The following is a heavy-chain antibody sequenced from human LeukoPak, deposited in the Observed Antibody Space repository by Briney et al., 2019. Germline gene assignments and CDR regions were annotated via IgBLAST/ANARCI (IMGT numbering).Heavy chain of an antibody. V-gene: IGHV3-7*01. CDR3: AIATTGRGAFGS. Sequence: GGSLSLSCAASGFTFSDFWMSWVRQAPGKGLECVASTNEAGGDKYYVDSVKGRFTISRDNSKNSLSLQMNSLTAEDTAIYYCAIATTGRGAFGSWGQGTLVTVSS. CDR1: GFTFSDFW. D-gene: IGHD1-1*01. CDR2: TNEAGGDK. J-gene: IGHJ4*02.